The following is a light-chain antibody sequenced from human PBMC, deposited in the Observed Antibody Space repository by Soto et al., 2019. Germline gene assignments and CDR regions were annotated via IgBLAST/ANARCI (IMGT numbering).Light chain of an antibody. V-gene: IGKV2-28*01. CDR3: VQALQTLT. Sequence: IVMTQSPLSLHVTPGEPASISCRSSPSLLHSNGYNYLDWYLQKPGQSPQLLIYLGSNRASGVPDRFSGSGSGIDFTLEISRVEAEDVGVYYCVQALQTLTFGGGTKVEIK. J-gene: IGKJ4*01. CDR1: PSLLHSNGYNY. CDR2: LGS.